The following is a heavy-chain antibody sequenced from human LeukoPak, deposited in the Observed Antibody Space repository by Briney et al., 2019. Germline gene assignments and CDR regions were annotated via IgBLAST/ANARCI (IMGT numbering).Heavy chain of an antibody. J-gene: IGHJ3*02. CDR1: GYSFTSYW. CDR2: IDPSDSYT. CDR3: ASRGLSSYGTPDAFDI. V-gene: IGHV5-10-1*01. D-gene: IGHD5-18*01. Sequence: GESLRISCKGSGYSFTSYWISWVRQMPGKGLERMGRIDPSDSYTNYSPSFQGHVTISADKSISTAYLQWSSLKASDTAMYYCASRGLSSYGTPDAFDIWGQGTMVTVSS.